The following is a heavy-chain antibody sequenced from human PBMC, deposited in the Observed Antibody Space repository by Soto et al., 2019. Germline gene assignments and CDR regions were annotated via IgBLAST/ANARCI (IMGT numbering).Heavy chain of an antibody. CDR1: GFTFSSYS. J-gene: IGHJ4*02. V-gene: IGHV3-21*01. CDR3: ATNYDFWSGVGGYYFDY. Sequence: EVQLVESGGGLVKPGGSLRLSCAASGFTFSSYSMNWVRQAPGKGLEWVSSISSSSSYIYYADSVKGRFTSSRDNAKNSLYLQMNSLRAEDTAVYYCATNYDFWSGVGGYYFDYWGQGTLVTVSS. D-gene: IGHD3-3*01. CDR2: ISSSSSYI.